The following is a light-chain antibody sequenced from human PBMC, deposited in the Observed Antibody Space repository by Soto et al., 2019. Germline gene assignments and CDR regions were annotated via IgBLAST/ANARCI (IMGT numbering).Light chain of an antibody. J-gene: IGLJ3*02. CDR2: TNN. Sequence: QSALTQPPSVSGTPGQRVTISCSGSSSNIGSHLVSWYQQVPGTAPRLLIYTNNQRPSGVPDRFSDSKSGTSASLAISGLQSEDEAHYYCATWDASLQSWVFGAGTKVTVL. V-gene: IGLV1-44*01. CDR1: SSNIGSHL. CDR3: ATWDASLQSWV.